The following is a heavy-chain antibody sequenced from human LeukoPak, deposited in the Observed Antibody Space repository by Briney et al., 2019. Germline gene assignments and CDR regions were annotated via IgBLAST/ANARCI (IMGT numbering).Heavy chain of an antibody. J-gene: IGHJ3*02. V-gene: IGHV1-46*01. D-gene: IGHD1-1*01. CDR3: ARANERGDAFDI. CDR1: GYTFTRYY. CDR2: INPSGGST. Sequence: EASVKVSCKASGYTFTRYYMHWVRQAPGQGLEWMGIINPSGGSTSYAQKFQGRVTMTRDMSTSTVYMELSSLRSEDTAVYYCARANERGDAFDIWGQGTMVTVSS.